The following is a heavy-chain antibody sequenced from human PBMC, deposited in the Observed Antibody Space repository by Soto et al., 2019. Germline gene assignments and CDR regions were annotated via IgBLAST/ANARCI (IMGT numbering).Heavy chain of an antibody. CDR2: IYTSGST. CDR1: GGSISSYY. CDR3: AREPGISSSRSPWFDP. D-gene: IGHD3-3*02. V-gene: IGHV4-4*07. J-gene: IGHJ5*02. Sequence: QVQLQESGPGLVKPSETLSLTCTVSGGSISSYYWSWIRQPAGKGLEWIGRIYTSGSTNYNPSLKSRVTMSVDTSKNQFSLKLSSVTAADTAVYYCAREPGISSSRSPWFDPWDQGTLVTVSS.